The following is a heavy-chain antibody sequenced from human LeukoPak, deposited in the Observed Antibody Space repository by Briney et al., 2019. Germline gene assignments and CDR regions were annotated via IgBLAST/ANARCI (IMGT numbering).Heavy chain of an antibody. Sequence: GGSLRLSCAASGFTFSSYNMNWVRQAPGKGLEWVSSITSSSNYIYYADSVKGRFTISRDNAKKSLYLQMNSLRAEDTTVYYCARDCWDYGSGSYCGIDYWGQGTLVTVSS. J-gene: IGHJ4*02. CDR1: GFTFSSYN. D-gene: IGHD3-10*01. CDR3: ARDCWDYGSGSYCGIDY. V-gene: IGHV3-21*03. CDR2: ITSSSNYI.